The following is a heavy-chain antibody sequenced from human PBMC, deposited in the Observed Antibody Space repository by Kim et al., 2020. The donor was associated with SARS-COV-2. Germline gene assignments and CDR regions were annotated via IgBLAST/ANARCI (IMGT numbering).Heavy chain of an antibody. CDR2: INQDGSEK. V-gene: IGHV3-7*01. CDR1: GLSFSGHW. J-gene: IGHJ4*02. D-gene: IGHD3-16*01. CDR3: VGAGGGY. Sequence: GGSLRLSCAASGLSFSGHWMSWVRQAPGKGLEWVANINQDGSEKYSVDSMRGRFTISRDNAKNSLYLQMNTLRAEDTAVYYCVGAGGGYWGQGTLVTGSS.